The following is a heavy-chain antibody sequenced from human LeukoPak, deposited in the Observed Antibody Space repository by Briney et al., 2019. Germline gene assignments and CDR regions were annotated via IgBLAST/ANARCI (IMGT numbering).Heavy chain of an antibody. Sequence: GGSLRLSCAASGFTFSGYAMSWVRQAPGKGLEWVSAISGSGGSTYYADSVKGRFTISRDNSKNTLYLQMNSLRAEDTAVYYCAKRYYYDSSGYPYHFDYWGQGTLVTVSS. D-gene: IGHD3-22*01. V-gene: IGHV3-23*01. J-gene: IGHJ4*02. CDR3: AKRYYYDSSGYPYHFDY. CDR1: GFTFSGYA. CDR2: ISGSGGST.